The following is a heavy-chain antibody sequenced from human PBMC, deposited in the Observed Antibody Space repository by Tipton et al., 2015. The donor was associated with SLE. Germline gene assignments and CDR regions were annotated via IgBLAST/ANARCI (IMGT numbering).Heavy chain of an antibody. CDR1: GSPIDDSA. Sequence: SLRLSCAASGSPIDDSAMHWVRNVPGKGLEWVAAINWNSDTKRFAESVKGRFDISRDNAKQTLYLQMNSLRVEDTALYYCTKAPNSGAAPYFFDCWGQGALVTVSS. D-gene: IGHD6-25*01. CDR3: TKAPNSGAAPYFFDC. V-gene: IGHV3-9*01. J-gene: IGHJ4*02. CDR2: INWNSDTK.